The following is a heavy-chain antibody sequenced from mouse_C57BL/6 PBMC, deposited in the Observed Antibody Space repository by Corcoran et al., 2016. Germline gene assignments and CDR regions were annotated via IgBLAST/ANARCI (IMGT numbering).Heavy chain of an antibody. Sequence: EVQLQQSGPELVKPGASVKISCKASGYTFTDYYMNWVKQSHGKSLEWIGDINPNNGGTSYNQKFKGKATLTVDKSSSTAYMELRSLTSEDSAVYYCARWDGYFSYAMEYWGQGTSVTVSS. D-gene: IGHD2-3*01. CDR1: GYTFTDYY. J-gene: IGHJ4*01. V-gene: IGHV1-26*01. CDR2: INPNNGGT. CDR3: ARWDGYFSYAMEY.